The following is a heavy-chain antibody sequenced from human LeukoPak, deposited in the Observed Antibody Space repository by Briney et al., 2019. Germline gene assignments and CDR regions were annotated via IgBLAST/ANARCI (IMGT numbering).Heavy chain of an antibody. CDR1: GGSFSGYY. CDR2: TNHSGST. J-gene: IGHJ5*02. V-gene: IGHV4-34*01. CDR3: ARGPYCSGGSCYPNWFDP. D-gene: IGHD2-15*01. Sequence: SETLSLTCAVYGGSFSGYYWSWLRQPPGKGLEWLGETNHSGSTNYNPSLKSRVTISVDTSKNQFSLKLSSVTAADTAVYYCARGPYCSGGSCYPNWFDPWGQGTLVTVSS.